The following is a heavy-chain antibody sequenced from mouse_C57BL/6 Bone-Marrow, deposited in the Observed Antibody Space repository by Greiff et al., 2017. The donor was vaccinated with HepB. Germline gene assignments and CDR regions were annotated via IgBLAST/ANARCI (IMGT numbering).Heavy chain of an antibody. CDR2: INPNNGGT. Sequence: EVQLQQSGPELVKPGASVKISCKASGYTFTDYYMNWVKQSHGKSLEWIGDINPNNGGTSYNQKFKGKATLTVDKSSSTAYMELRSLTSEDSAVYYCARSYDYDLGFAYWGQGTLVTVSA. CDR3: ARSYDYDLGFAY. CDR1: GYTFTDYY. V-gene: IGHV1-26*01. D-gene: IGHD2-4*01. J-gene: IGHJ3*01.